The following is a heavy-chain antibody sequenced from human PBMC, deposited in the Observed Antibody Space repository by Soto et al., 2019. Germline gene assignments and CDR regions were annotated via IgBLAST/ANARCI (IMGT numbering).Heavy chain of an antibody. CDR3: GRDRSSYYYGMDV. V-gene: IGHV3-30-3*01. CDR2: MSYDGSNK. D-gene: IGHD1-26*01. CDR1: GFSFSSYA. J-gene: IGHJ6*02. Sequence: GGSLRLSCAASGFSFSSYAMHWVRQAPGKGPEWVAVMSYDGSNKYYGDSVKGRFTISRDNSKNTLYLQMNSLRVEDTAVYYCGRDRSSYYYGMDVWGQGTTVTVSS.